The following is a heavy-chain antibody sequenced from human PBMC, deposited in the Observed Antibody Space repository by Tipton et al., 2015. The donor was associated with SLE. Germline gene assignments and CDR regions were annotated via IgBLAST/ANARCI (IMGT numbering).Heavy chain of an antibody. D-gene: IGHD2-2*01. J-gene: IGHJ5*02. CDR2: IYPGDDP. V-gene: IGHV5-51*01. CDR3: ARLGVPAALGGNWFDP. CDR1: GYSFSSYY. Sequence: QLVQSGAEVKKPGDSLRISCRASGYSFSSYYIGWVRQMAGKGLEWMGIIYPGDDPKYSPSFQGQVTISVDKSINTAYLQWSSLKSSDTAMYYCARLGVPAALGGNWFDPWGQGTLVTVSS.